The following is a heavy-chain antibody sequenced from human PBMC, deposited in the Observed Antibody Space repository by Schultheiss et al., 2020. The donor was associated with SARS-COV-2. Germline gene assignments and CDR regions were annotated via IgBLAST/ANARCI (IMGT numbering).Heavy chain of an antibody. D-gene: IGHD2-15*01. CDR1: GYTFTGYY. J-gene: IGHJ4*02. CDR3: ARPYCNGGGCYVGHYFDY. V-gene: IGHV1-2*04. Sequence: GESLKISCKASGYTFTGYYMHWVRQAPGQGLEWMGWINPNSGGTNYAQKFQGWVTMTRDTSISTAYMEVRSLRSDDTAVYYCARPYCNGGGCYVGHYFDYWGQGTPVTVSS. CDR2: INPNSGGT.